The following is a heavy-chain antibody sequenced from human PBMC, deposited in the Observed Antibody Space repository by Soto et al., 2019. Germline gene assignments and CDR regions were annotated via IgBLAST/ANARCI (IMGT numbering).Heavy chain of an antibody. CDR1: GYTFTSYY. CDR2: INPSGGST. CDR3: ARAARAAGGGDYYYGMDV. D-gene: IGHD6-13*01. J-gene: IGHJ6*02. Sequence: SVKVSCEASGYTFTSYYMHWVRQAPVQGLEWMGIINPSGGSTSYAQKFQGRVTMTRDTSTSTVYMELSSLRSEDTAVYYCARAARAAGGGDYYYGMDVWGQGTTVTVSS. V-gene: IGHV1-46*01.